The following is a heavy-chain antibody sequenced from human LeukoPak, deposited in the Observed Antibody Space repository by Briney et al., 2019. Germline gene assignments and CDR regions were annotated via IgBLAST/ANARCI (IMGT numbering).Heavy chain of an antibody. CDR1: GFTFSDYY. CDR3: ARAPDNVDTAMVPGIDY. Sequence: PGGSLRLSCAASGFTFSDYYMSWIRQAPGKGLEWVSYISSSGSTIYYADSVKGRFTISRDNAKNSLYLQMNSLRAEDTAVYYCARAPDNVDTAMVPGIDYWGQGTLVTVSS. D-gene: IGHD5-18*01. V-gene: IGHV3-11*04. J-gene: IGHJ4*02. CDR2: ISSSGSTI.